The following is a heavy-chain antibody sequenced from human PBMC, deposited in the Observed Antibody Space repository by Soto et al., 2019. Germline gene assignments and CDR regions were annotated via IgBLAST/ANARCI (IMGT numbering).Heavy chain of an antibody. Sequence: QVQLVESGGGVVQPGTSLRLSCAASEFTLSSYAMHWVRQPPGKGLEWVAVISNDETYKEYADSVKGRFTISRDNSKNTVDLQMNSLRVEDTAVYYCARRGRQAGNNCFDSWGQGVLVTVSS. CDR3: ARRGRQAGNNCFDS. V-gene: IGHV3-30-3*01. J-gene: IGHJ5*01. D-gene: IGHD1-26*01. CDR2: ISNDETYK. CDR1: EFTLSSYA.